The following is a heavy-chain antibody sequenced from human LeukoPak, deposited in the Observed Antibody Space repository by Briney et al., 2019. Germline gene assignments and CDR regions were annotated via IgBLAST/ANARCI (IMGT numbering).Heavy chain of an antibody. V-gene: IGHV3-23*01. J-gene: IGHJ5*02. Sequence: GGSLRLSCAASGFTFSSYGMSWVRQAPGKGLEWVSAISGSGGSTYYADSVKGRFTISRDNSKNTLYLQMNSLRAEDTAVYYCAKSRRGYSYPENWFDPWGQGTLVTVSS. CDR2: ISGSGGST. D-gene: IGHD5-18*01. CDR3: AKSRRGYSYPENWFDP. CDR1: GFTFSSYG.